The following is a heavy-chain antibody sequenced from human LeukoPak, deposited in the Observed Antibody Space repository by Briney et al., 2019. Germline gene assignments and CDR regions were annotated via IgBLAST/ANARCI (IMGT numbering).Heavy chain of an antibody. CDR1: GGTFSSYA. J-gene: IGHJ6*04. CDR3: ARASIVATISYYYYGMDV. D-gene: IGHD5-12*01. CDR2: IIPIFGTA. V-gene: IGHV1-69*13. Sequence: SVKVSYKASGGTFSSYAISWVRQAPGQGLEWMGGIIPIFGTANYAQKFQGRVTITADESTSTAYMELNSLRSEDTAVYYCARASIVATISYYYYGMDVWGKGTTVTVSS.